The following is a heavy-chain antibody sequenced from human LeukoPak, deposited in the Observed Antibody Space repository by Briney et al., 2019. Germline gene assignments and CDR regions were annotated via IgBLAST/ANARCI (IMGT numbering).Heavy chain of an antibody. Sequence: PGGSLRLSCAVSGFTFSNYWMSWVRQAPGKGLEWVANIKQDGSEKYYVDSVKGRFTISRDNAKNSLDLQMNSLRAEDTAVYHCASGGAYHVHWGQGTLVTVSS. CDR2: IKQDGSEK. CDR1: GFTFSNYW. J-gene: IGHJ4*02. CDR3: ASGGAYHVH. D-gene: IGHD4-23*01. V-gene: IGHV3-7*01.